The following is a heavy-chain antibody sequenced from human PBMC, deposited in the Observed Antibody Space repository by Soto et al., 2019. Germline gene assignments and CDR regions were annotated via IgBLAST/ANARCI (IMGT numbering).Heavy chain of an antibody. CDR1: GFTVSSNY. CDR3: ARAVAGITVNWDY. D-gene: IGHD6-19*01. Sequence: EVQLVESGGDLVQPGGSPRLSCAASGFTVSSNYMSWVRQAPGKGLEWVSVIYSGGSTYYADSVKGRFTISRDNSKNTLYLQMNNLRAEDTAMYYCARAVAGITVNWDYWGQGTLVTVSS. J-gene: IGHJ4*02. V-gene: IGHV3-66*01. CDR2: IYSGGST.